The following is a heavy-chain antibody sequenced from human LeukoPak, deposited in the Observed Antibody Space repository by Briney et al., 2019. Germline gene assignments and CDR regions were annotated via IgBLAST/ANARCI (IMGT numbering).Heavy chain of an antibody. CDR3: ARDPDGYRQGHHFDY. V-gene: IGHV3-66*01. CDR2: IYSCGST. J-gene: IGHJ4*02. Sequence: PGGSLRLSCAASGFTVSSNYMSWVRQAPGKGLEWVSVIYSCGSTYYADSVKGRFTISRDNSKNTLYLQMNSLRAEDTAVYYCARDPDGYRQGHHFDYWGQGTLVTVSS. CDR1: GFTVSSNY. D-gene: IGHD5-18*01.